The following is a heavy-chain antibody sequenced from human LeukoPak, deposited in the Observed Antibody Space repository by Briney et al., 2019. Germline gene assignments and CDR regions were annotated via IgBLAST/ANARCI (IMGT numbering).Heavy chain of an antibody. Sequence: SETLSLTCAVSCGSLSSYGWHWIRRPPGKGLEWIGHMYTNGSTNYNPSLKSRVTISVDTSKNKFSLKLSSVTAADTAAYYCARQHHDVTQWPETFDYWGQGTMVTVSS. CDR3: ARQHHDVTQWPETFDY. V-gene: IGHV4-59*01. J-gene: IGHJ3*01. CDR1: CGSLSSYG. D-gene: IGHD6-19*01. CDR2: MYTNGST.